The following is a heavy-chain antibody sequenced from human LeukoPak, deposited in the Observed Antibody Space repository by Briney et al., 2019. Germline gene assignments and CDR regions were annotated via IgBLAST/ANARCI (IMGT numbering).Heavy chain of an antibody. J-gene: IGHJ4*02. CDR1: GYSISSGHY. Sequence: PSETLSLTCTVSGYSISSGHYWGWIRQPPGKGLEWIGSIYHSGSTYYNPSLKSRVTVSVDTSKNQFSLKLNSVTAADTAVYYCARSYPRMGHSIAAAGTPWDYWGQGTLVTVSS. CDR2: IYHSGST. CDR3: ARSYPRMGHSIAAAGTPWDY. D-gene: IGHD6-13*01. V-gene: IGHV4-38-2*02.